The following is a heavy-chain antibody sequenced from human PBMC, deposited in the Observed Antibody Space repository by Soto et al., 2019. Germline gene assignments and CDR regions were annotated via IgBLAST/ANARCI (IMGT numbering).Heavy chain of an antibody. J-gene: IGHJ4*03. D-gene: IGHD5-18*01. CDR3: ARRQWIPPLLFDY. CDR1: NGSFNNYL. Sequence: QVHLQQWGAGLLKPSETLSLTCAVFNGSFNNYLWSWIRPPPGRGLEWIGAINHTGSTNYNPSLKSPVTISVDTSKKQFSLTQNSVTAADTAIYFCARRQWIPPLLFDYWGQGILVTVSS. V-gene: IGHV4-34*01. CDR2: INHTGST.